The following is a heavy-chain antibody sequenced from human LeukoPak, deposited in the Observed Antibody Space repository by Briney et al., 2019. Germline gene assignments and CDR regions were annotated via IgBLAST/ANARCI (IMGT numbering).Heavy chain of an antibody. CDR3: ARGREQLVGWFDY. CDR2: IYYSGST. J-gene: IGHJ4*02. Sequence: SQTLSLTCTVSGGSISSGDYYWSWIRQPPGKGLEWIGYIYYSGSTYYNPSLKSRVTISVDTSKNQFSLKLSSVTAADTAVYYCARGREQLVGWFDYWGQGTLVTVSS. CDR1: GGSISSGDYY. V-gene: IGHV4-30-4*01. D-gene: IGHD6-13*01.